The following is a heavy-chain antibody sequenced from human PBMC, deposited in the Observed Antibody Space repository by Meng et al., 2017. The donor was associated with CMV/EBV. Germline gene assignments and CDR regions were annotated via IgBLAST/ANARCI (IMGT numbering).Heavy chain of an antibody. D-gene: IGHD3-3*01. J-gene: IGHJ5*02. CDR2: INHNGIT. V-gene: IGHV4-34*01. Sequence: PLPQGARGLLQPSGPLSLPSAVVRGPSSGYYWRWVRQPPGRGLEWIGEINHNGITNYNPSLKSRVTISVDTSENQFSLKLSSVTAADTAVDYCARVWVRPAVLRFLKSVRFDPWGQGTLVTVSS. CDR3: ARVWVRPAVLRFLKSVRFDP. CDR1: RGPSSGYY.